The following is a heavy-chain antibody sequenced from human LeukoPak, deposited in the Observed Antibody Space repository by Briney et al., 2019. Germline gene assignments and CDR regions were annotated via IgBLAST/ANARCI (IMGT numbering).Heavy chain of an antibody. CDR2: IYYSGST. J-gene: IGHJ5*02. Sequence: SETLFLTCTVSGGSISSYYWSWIRQPPGKGLEWIGYIYYSGSTNYNPSLKSRVTISVDTSKNQFSLKMSSVTAADTAVYYCARQRDFWSGYLAWGQGILVTVSS. CDR3: ARQRDFWSGYLA. D-gene: IGHD3-3*01. CDR1: GGSISSYY. V-gene: IGHV4-59*08.